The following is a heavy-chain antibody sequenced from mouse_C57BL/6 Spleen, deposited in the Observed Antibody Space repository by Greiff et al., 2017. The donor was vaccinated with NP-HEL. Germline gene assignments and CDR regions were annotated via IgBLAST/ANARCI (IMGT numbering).Heavy chain of an antibody. D-gene: IGHD2-1*01. CDR2: INPSNGGT. CDR3: ARGYYGNSYYYAMDY. CDR1: GYTFTSYW. J-gene: IGHJ4*01. Sequence: VQLQQSGTELVKPGASVKLSCKASGYTFTSYWMHWVKQRPGQGLEWIGNINPSNGGTNYNEKFKSKATLTVDKSSSTAYMQLSSLTSEDSAVYYCARGYYGNSYYYAMDYWGQGTSVTDSS. V-gene: IGHV1-53*01.